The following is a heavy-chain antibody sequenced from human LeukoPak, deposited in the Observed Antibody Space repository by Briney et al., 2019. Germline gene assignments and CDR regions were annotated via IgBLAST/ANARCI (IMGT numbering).Heavy chain of an antibody. V-gene: IGHV4-4*02. CDR3: ARLDGSSWYRGKRPSSFDY. CDR1: GDSISSSNW. J-gene: IGHJ4*02. Sequence: PSETLSPTCAVSGDSISSSNWWSWVRLPPGKGLEWIGEVYHSGSTNYNPSLKSRVTISVDTSKNQFSLKLSSVTAADTAVYYCARLDGSSWYRGKRPSSFDYWGQGTLVTVSS. D-gene: IGHD6-13*01. CDR2: VYHSGST.